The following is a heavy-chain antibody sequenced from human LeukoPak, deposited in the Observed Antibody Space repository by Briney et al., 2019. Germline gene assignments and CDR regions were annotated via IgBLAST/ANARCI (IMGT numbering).Heavy chain of an antibody. CDR2: ISYFGTT. V-gene: IGHV4-39*01. CDR3: ARLDWGSGGSGSFDS. D-gene: IGHD7-27*01. Sequence: SETLSLTCSVSGGSIISNSYYWGCVRPPPGKGLESIGSISYFGTTYYNPSLESRVTVSVDTSKNQFSLKLRSVTAADTAVYFCARLDWGSGGSGSFDSWGQGTLVTVSS. CDR1: GGSIISNSYY. J-gene: IGHJ4*02.